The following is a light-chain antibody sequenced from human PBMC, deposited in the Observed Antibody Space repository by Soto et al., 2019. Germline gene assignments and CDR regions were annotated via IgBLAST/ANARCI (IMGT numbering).Light chain of an antibody. V-gene: IGKV3-11*01. CDR3: QQRSDWPPLT. J-gene: IGKJ4*01. Sequence: VLTQSPATLSLSPGESATLSCRASQSVGNNLAWYQQKSGQAPRLLIYAASDRATGVPARFSGRMSGTDFTLTISSLEPEDFAVYYCQQRSDWPPLTFGGGTKVEMK. CDR1: QSVGNN. CDR2: AAS.